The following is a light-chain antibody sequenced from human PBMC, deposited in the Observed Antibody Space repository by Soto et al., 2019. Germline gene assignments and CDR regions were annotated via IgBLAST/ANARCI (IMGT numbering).Light chain of an antibody. J-gene: IGLJ1*01. V-gene: IGLV1-40*03. CDR2: GIF. Sequence: QAVVTQPPSVSGAPGQRVTISCTGGSSNIGAGYDVHWYQQLPGAAPTLLIFGIFNRPSGVSERFSGSRSGASASLAIAGLQPEDEADYFCQSYDNSLSGSEVFGTGTKLTVL. CDR3: QSYDNSLSGSEV. CDR1: SSNIGAGYD.